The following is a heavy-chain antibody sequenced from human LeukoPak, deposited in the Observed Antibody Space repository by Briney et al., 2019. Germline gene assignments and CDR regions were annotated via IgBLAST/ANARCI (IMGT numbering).Heavy chain of an antibody. J-gene: IGHJ4*02. CDR1: GFTFSSYD. CDR3: ARAPSGWLYRIDY. V-gene: IGHV3-13*04. D-gene: IGHD2-2*02. Sequence: GGSLRLSCAASGFTFSSYDMHWVRQATGKGLEWVSAIGTVGDTYYPDSVKGRFTVSRENAKNSFYLQMNSLTAGDTAVYYCARAPSGWLYRIDYWGQGTLVTVSS. CDR2: IGTVGDT.